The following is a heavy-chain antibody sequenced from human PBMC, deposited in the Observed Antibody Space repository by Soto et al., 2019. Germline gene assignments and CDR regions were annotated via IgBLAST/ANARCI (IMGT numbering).Heavy chain of an antibody. V-gene: IGHV1-69*13. CDR3: ARDRVSSDYYAYYYYYGMDV. J-gene: IGHJ6*02. Sequence: SVKVSCKASGGTFSSYAISWVRQAPGQGLEWMGGIIPIFGTANYAQKFQGRVTITADESTSTAYMELSSLRSEDTAVYYCARDRVSSDYYAYYYYYGMDVWGQGTTVTVSS. CDR2: IIPIFGTA. CDR1: GGTFSSYA. D-gene: IGHD3-10*01.